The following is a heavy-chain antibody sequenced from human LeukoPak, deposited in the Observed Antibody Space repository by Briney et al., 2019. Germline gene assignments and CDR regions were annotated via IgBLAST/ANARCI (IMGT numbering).Heavy chain of an antibody. CDR3: ARGEGYYDSSGSDNWFDP. D-gene: IGHD3-22*01. V-gene: IGHV1-3*01. J-gene: IGHJ5*02. CDR2: INAGNGNT. CDR1: GYTFTGYY. Sequence: ASVKVSCKASGYTFTGYYMHWVRQAPGQRLEWLGWINAGNGNTKYSQNFQGRVTITRDTSASTAYMELSSLRSEDTAVYYCARGEGYYDSSGSDNWFDPWGQGTLVTVSS.